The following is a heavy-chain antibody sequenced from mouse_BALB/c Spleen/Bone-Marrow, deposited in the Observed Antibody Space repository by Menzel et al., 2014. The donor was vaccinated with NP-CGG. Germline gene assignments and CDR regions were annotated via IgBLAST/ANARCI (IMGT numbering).Heavy chain of an antibody. V-gene: IGHV1-22*01. CDR3: ARGRWYY. CDR2: INPNIGGT. CDR1: GYTFTDYT. D-gene: IGHD2-3*01. J-gene: IGHJ2*01. Sequence: VQLQQSGPELVKPGASVKISCKTSGYTFTDYTLHWVKRSHGKSLEWIGGINPNIGGTTYNQKFKDKASLTLNKSSTTAYMELRSLTSEDSAVYFCARGRWYYWGQGTTLTVSS.